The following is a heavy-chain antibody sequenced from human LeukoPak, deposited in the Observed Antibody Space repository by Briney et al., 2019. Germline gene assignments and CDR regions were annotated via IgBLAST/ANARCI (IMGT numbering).Heavy chain of an antibody. Sequence: ASVKVSCKASGYTFNGHYMHWVRQAPGQGLGWMGWINGYSGDTDYAQKFQGRVTMTRDTSISTAYMEVSSLRSDDTAVYYCARDRSSDSSDTTGFDYWGQGTLVTVSS. CDR3: ARDRSSDSSDTTGFDY. CDR1: GYTFNGHY. CDR2: INGYSGDT. V-gene: IGHV1-2*02. J-gene: IGHJ4*02. D-gene: IGHD3-22*01.